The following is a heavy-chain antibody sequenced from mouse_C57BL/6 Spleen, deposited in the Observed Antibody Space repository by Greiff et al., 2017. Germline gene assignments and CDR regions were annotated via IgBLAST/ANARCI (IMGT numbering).Heavy chain of an antibody. D-gene: IGHD2-1*01. J-gene: IGHJ4*01. CDR2: IYPGSGST. CDR3: ARSVYSWGLDY. Sequence: QVQLQQPGAELVKPGASVKMSCKASGYTFTSYWITWVKQRPGQGLEWIGDIYPGSGSTNYNEKFKRKATLTVDTSSSTAYMQRRSLTSEDSAVYYCARSVYSWGLDYWGQGTLVTVSS. CDR1: GYTFTSYW. V-gene: IGHV1-55*01.